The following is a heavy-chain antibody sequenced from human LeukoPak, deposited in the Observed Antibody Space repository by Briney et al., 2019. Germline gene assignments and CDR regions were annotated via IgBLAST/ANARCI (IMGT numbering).Heavy chain of an antibody. CDR1: GFTFSSYG. Sequence: GRSLRLSCAASGFTFSSYGMHWVRQAPGKGLEWVAVISYDGSNKYYADSVKGRFTISRDNSKNTLYLQMNSLRAEDTAVYYCAKAYGSGSGDFDYWGQGTLVTVSS. CDR3: AKAYGSGSGDFDY. V-gene: IGHV3-30*18. J-gene: IGHJ4*02. D-gene: IGHD3-10*01. CDR2: ISYDGSNK.